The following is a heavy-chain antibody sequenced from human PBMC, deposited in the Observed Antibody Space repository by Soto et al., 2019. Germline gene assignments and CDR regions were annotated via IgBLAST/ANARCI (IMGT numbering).Heavy chain of an antibody. V-gene: IGHV3-7*03. CDR3: ARDSDPYYYDSSGSFDP. CDR2: IKQDGSEK. J-gene: IGHJ5*02. CDR1: GFTFSSYW. Sequence: EVQLVESGGGLVQPGGSLRLSCAASGFTFSSYWMSWVRQAPGKGLEWVANIKQDGSEKYYVDSVKGRFTISRDNAKNSLYLQMNSLRAEDTAVYYGARDSDPYYYDSSGSFDPWGQGTLVTVSS. D-gene: IGHD3-22*01.